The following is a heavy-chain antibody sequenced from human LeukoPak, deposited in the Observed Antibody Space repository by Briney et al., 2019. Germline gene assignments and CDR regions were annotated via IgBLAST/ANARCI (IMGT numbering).Heavy chain of an antibody. Sequence: PGGSLRLSCAASGFTVSSNYMSWVRQAPGKGLEWVSVIYRGSSTHCADSVKGRFTISRDNSKNTLYLQMNSLRAGDAAVYYCAKAPVTTCSGAYCYPFDYWSQGTLVTVSS. J-gene: IGHJ4*02. V-gene: IGHV3-66*01. D-gene: IGHD2-15*01. CDR1: GFTVSSNY. CDR2: IYRGSST. CDR3: AKAPVTTCSGAYCYPFDY.